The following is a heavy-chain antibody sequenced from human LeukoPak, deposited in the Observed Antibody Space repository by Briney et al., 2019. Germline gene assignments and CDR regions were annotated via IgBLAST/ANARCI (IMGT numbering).Heavy chain of an antibody. V-gene: IGHV1-24*01. Sequence: ASVKVSCKVYGYTLTELSMHWVRQAPGKGLEWMGGFDPEDGETIYAQKFQGRVTMTEDTSTDTAYMELSSLRSEDTAVYYCATDPVPFTRSWYHMGAFDIWGQGTMVTVSS. D-gene: IGHD6-13*01. CDR2: FDPEDGET. CDR3: ATDPVPFTRSWYHMGAFDI. CDR1: GYTLTELS. J-gene: IGHJ3*02.